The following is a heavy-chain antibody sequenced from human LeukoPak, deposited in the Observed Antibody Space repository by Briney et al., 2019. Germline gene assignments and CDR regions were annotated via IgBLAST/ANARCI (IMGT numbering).Heavy chain of an antibody. Sequence: LETLSLTCAVHGGPFSGYYWSWIRQPPGKGLEWIGEINHSGSTNYNPSLKSRVTISVDTSKNQFSLKLSSVTAADTAVYYCAREGGGYFDYWGQGILVTVSS. CDR2: INHSGST. J-gene: IGHJ4*02. CDR1: GGPFSGYY. V-gene: IGHV4-34*01. D-gene: IGHD3-16*01. CDR3: AREGGGYFDY.